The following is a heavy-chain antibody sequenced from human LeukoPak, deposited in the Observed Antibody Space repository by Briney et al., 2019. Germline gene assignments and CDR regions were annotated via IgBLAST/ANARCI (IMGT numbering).Heavy chain of an antibody. V-gene: IGHV4-39*01. CDR2: IYYSGGT. CDR3: ASLPMVRGGIRGTHNWFDP. Sequence: SETLSLTCTVSGGSISSSSYYWGWIRQPPGKGLEWIGSIYYSGGTYYNPSLKSRVTISVDTSKNQFSLKLSSVTAADTAVYYCASLPMVRGGIRGTHNWFDPWGQGTLVTVSS. J-gene: IGHJ5*02. CDR1: GGSISSSSYY. D-gene: IGHD3-10*01.